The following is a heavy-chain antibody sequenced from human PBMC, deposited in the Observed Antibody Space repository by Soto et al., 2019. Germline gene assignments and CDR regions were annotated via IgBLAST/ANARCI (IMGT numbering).Heavy chain of an antibody. CDR1: GFTFRSYA. CDR3: AKGRSYYYYYGVDV. Sequence: GSLRLSCAASGFTFRSYAMSWVRQAPGKGLEWVSDIIDSGGSTYYADSVKGRFTISRDNPKSTLYLQMNSLRAEDTALYYCAKGRSYYYYYGVDVWGQGTTVTVSS. J-gene: IGHJ6*02. V-gene: IGHV3-23*01. CDR2: IIDSGGST.